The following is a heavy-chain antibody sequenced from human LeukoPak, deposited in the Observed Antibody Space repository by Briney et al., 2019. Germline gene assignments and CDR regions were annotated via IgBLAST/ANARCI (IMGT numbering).Heavy chain of an antibody. CDR2: INPSGGST. Sequence: GALVKVSCKASGYTFTSYYMHWVRQAPGQGLGWMGIINPSGGSTSYAQKFQGRVTMTRDTSTSTVYMELSSLRSEDTAVYYCARDRFEDYYDSSGYYLDYWGQGTLVTVSS. J-gene: IGHJ4*02. D-gene: IGHD3-22*01. CDR3: ARDRFEDYYDSSGYYLDY. CDR1: GYTFTSYY. V-gene: IGHV1-46*01.